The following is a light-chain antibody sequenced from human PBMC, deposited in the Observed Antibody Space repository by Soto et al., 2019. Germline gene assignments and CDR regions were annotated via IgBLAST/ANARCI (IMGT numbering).Light chain of an antibody. CDR3: QLRSNWLLT. CDR1: QSVSSY. CDR2: EAS. Sequence: EILMTQSPAPLSVSPGERATLSCRASQSVSSYLAWYQQKPGQAPRLLIYEASNRATGIPARFSGSGSGTDFTLTISSLAPEDFAVYYCQLRSNWLLTFGPGTKVDIK. J-gene: IGKJ3*01. V-gene: IGKV3-11*01.